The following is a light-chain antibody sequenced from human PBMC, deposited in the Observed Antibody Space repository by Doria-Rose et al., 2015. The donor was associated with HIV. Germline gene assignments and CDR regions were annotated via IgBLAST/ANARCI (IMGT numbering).Light chain of an antibody. V-gene: IGKV4-1*01. CDR2: WAP. J-gene: IGKJ3*01. Sequence: DIRLTQSPESLGMSLGERATLNCKSNQSLLYTSKNYLAWYQQKPGQPPNLLIYWAPTRQSGVPARFSGSGSGTDFTLTISSLEAEDVAVYYCQQYYDTPSFGPGTTVDIK. CDR3: QQYYDTPS. CDR1: QSLLYTSKNY.